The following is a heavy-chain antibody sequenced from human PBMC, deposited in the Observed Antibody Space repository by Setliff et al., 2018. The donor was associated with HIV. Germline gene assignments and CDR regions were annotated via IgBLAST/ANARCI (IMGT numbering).Heavy chain of an antibody. V-gene: IGHV3-15*01. CDR1: GFTFSNSW. CDR2: IKTKTQRGTT. J-gene: IGHJ5*02. Sequence: GGSLRLSCAASGFTFSNSWMTWVRQAPGKGLEWVGRIKTKTQRGTTDYAAPVKGRLTISRDYSKTTLYLQMNSLKTEDTAVYYCTTEDPWLRFGHWGQGTLVTVSS. D-gene: IGHD5-12*01. CDR3: TTEDPWLRFGH.